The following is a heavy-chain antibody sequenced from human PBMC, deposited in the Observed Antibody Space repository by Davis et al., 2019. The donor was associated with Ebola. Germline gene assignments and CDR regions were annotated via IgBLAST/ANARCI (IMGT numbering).Heavy chain of an antibody. CDR2: INPSGGST. J-gene: IGHJ4*02. Sequence: AASVKVSCKASGYTFTSYYMHWVRQAPGQGLEWMGIINPSGGSTSYAQNFQGRLTMTRDTSTSTVYMEMIGLRSEDTAVYFCASALSSSPFYSWGQGTLVTVSS. CDR1: GYTFTSYY. CDR3: ASALSSSPFYS. D-gene: IGHD6-13*01. V-gene: IGHV1-46*03.